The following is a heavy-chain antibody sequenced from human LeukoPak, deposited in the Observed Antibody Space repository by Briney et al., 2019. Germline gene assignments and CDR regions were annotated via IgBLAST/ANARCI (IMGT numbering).Heavy chain of an antibody. CDR2: ISSSSSTI. CDR3: ASGMYY. V-gene: IGHV3-48*01. J-gene: IGHJ4*02. Sequence: GGSLRLSCAASGFTFSSYSVIWVRQAPGKGLEWDSYISSSSSTIYYADSVKGRFTISRDNAKNSLYLQMNSLRAEDTAVYYCASGMYYWGQGTLVTVSS. CDR1: GFTFSSYS.